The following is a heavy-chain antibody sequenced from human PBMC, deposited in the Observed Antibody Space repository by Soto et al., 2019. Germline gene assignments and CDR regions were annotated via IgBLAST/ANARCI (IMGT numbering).Heavy chain of an antibody. J-gene: IGHJ4*02. V-gene: IGHV1-18*01. CDR1: GYTFTSYG. CDR3: ATTLRYFDWLLSPPYYFDY. D-gene: IGHD3-9*01. Sequence: ASVKVSCKASGYTFTSYGISRVRQAPGQGLEWMGWISAYNGNTNYAQKLQGRVTMTTDTSTSTAYMELRSLRSDDTAVYYCATTLRYFDWLLSPPYYFDYWGQGTLVTVSS. CDR2: ISAYNGNT.